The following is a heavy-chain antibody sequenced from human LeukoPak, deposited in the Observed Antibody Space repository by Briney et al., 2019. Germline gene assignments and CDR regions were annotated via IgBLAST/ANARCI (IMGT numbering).Heavy chain of an antibody. V-gene: IGHV3-30*02. CDR3: AKDKVDSTVTTKHNYYYMDV. Sequence: TGGSLRLSCAASGFTFSSYGMHWVRQAPGKGLEWVAFIRYDGSNKYYADSVKGRFTISRDNSKNTLYLQMNSLRAEDTAVYYCAKDKVDSTVTTKHNYYYMDVWGKGTTVTISS. J-gene: IGHJ6*03. D-gene: IGHD4-17*01. CDR1: GFTFSSYG. CDR2: IRYDGSNK.